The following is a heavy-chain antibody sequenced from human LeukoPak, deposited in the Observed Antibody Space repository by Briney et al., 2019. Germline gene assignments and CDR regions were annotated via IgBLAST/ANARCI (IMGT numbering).Heavy chain of an antibody. J-gene: IGHJ5*02. CDR2: IYSGGST. CDR3: ARMSIATRPGWFDP. CDR1: GFTVTSNY. V-gene: IGHV3-66*02. D-gene: IGHD6-6*01. Sequence: PGGSLRLSCAASGFTVTSNYMTWVRQAPGKGLEWVSVIYSGGSTYYADSVKGRFTISRDNSNNTLYLQMNSLKTDDTAVYYCARMSIATRPGWFDPWGQGTLVTVSS.